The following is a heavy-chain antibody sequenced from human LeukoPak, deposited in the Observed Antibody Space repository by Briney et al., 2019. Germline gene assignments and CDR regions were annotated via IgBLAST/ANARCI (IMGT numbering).Heavy chain of an antibody. CDR2: IIPILGIA. D-gene: IGHD6-19*01. Sequence: SVKVSCKASGGTFSSYTISWVRQAPGQGLEWMGRIIPILGIANYAQKFQGRVTITADKSTSTAYMELSSLRSEDTAVYYCASTRGYSSGWFDYWGQGTLVTVSS. CDR1: GGTFSSYT. CDR3: ASTRGYSSGWFDY. V-gene: IGHV1-69*02. J-gene: IGHJ5*01.